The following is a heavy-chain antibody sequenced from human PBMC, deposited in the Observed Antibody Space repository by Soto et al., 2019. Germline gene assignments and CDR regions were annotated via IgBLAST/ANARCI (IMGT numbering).Heavy chain of an antibody. D-gene: IGHD2-21*02. CDR3: AKYGGDLGTIYYYYMDV. CDR2: ISGSGGST. CDR1: GFTFSSYA. J-gene: IGHJ6*03. V-gene: IGHV3-23*01. Sequence: GGSLRLSCAASGFTFSSYAMSWVRQAPEKGLEWVSAISGSGGSTYYADSVKGRFTISRDNSKNTLYLQMNSLRAEDTAVYYCAKYGGDLGTIYYYYMDVWGKGTTVTVSS.